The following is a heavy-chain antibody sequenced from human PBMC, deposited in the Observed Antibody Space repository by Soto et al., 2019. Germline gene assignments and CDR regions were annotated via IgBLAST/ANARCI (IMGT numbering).Heavy chain of an antibody. CDR1: GFTFSSYG. Sequence: GGSLRLSCAASGFTFSSYGMHWVRQAPGKGLEWVAVISYDGSNKYYADSVKGRFTISRDNSKNTLYLQMNSLRAEDTAVYYCAKDSITMIVARYPVDYWGQGTLVTVSS. CDR3: AKDSITMIVARYPVDY. V-gene: IGHV3-30*18. CDR2: ISYDGSNK. J-gene: IGHJ4*02. D-gene: IGHD3-22*01.